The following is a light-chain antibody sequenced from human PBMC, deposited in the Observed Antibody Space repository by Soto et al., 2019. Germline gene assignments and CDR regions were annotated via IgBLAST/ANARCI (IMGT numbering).Light chain of an antibody. CDR2: DAS. Sequence: EIVLTQSPATLSLSPGERATLSCRASQSVSSYLAWYQQKPGQAPRLLIYDASSRATGIPARFSGSGSGTDFTLPISSLEPEDFGVYYCQQRSNWPPITFGQGTRLEIK. V-gene: IGKV3-11*01. J-gene: IGKJ5*01. CDR1: QSVSSY. CDR3: QQRSNWPPIT.